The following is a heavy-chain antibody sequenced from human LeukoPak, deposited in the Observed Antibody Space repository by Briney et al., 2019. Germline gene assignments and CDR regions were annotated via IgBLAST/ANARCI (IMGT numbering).Heavy chain of an antibody. CDR1: GASISSNSYY. Sequence: PSETLSLTCTVSGASISSNSYYWGWIRQPPGKGLEWIGSIYYSGSTYYNPSLKSRGTISVDTSKNQFSLKLSSVTAADTAVYYCARQGPNWESRYFDYWGQGTLVTVSS. J-gene: IGHJ4*02. D-gene: IGHD7-27*01. CDR3: ARQGPNWESRYFDY. CDR2: IYYSGST. V-gene: IGHV4-39*01.